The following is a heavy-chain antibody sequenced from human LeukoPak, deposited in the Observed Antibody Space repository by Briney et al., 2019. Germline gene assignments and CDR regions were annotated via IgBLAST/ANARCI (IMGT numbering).Heavy chain of an antibody. J-gene: IGHJ4*02. CDR2: INHSGST. Sequence: SETLSLTCAVSGGSISSSNWWSWVRQPPGKGLEWIGEINHSGSTNYNPSLKSRVTISVDTSKNQFSLKLSSVTAADTAVYYCARVRDSIAVAGIMRGIDFDYWGQGTLVTVSS. D-gene: IGHD6-19*01. V-gene: IGHV4-4*02. CDR3: ARVRDSIAVAGIMRGIDFDY. CDR1: GGSISSSNW.